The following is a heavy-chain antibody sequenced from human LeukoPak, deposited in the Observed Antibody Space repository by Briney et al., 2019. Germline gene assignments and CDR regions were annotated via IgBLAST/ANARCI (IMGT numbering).Heavy chain of an antibody. D-gene: IGHD6-13*01. V-gene: IGHV1-69*13. CDR2: IIPFFGTA. CDR3: ARVLIAAAGTWIYYMDV. Sequence: ASVKVSCKASGYTFTGYYMHWVRQAPGQELEWMGGIIPFFGTANYAQKFQGRVTLTADESTSTAYMELSSLRSEDTAVYYCARVLIAAAGTWIYYMDVWGKGTTVTISS. CDR1: GYTFTGYY. J-gene: IGHJ6*03.